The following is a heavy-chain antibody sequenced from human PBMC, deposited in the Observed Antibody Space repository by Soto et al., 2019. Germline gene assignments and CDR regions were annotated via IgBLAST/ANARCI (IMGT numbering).Heavy chain of an antibody. CDR3: ASPKIAFYNWFDP. CDR1: GGSISSSSYY. J-gene: IGHJ5*02. D-gene: IGHD3-3*02. Sequence: SETLSLTSTVAGGSISSSSYYWGWIRQPPGKGLEWIGSIYYSGSTYYNPSLKSRVTISVDTSKNQFSLKLSSVTAADTAVYYCASPKIAFYNWFDPWGQGTLVTVSS. CDR2: IYYSGST. V-gene: IGHV4-39*01.